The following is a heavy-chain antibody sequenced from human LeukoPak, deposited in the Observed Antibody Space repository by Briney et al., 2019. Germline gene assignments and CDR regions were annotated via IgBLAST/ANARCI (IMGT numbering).Heavy chain of an antibody. D-gene: IGHD2-2*01. CDR1: GGSISSYY. Sequence: SETVSLTCTVSGGSISSYYWSWIRQPPGKGLEGIGYIYTSGSTNYPPSLKRRVTISVDTSKNQLSLKLSSVTAADTAVYYCARQARIVVAWFDPWGQGTLVTVSS. V-gene: IGHV4-4*09. CDR3: ARQARIVVAWFDP. J-gene: IGHJ5*02. CDR2: IYTSGST.